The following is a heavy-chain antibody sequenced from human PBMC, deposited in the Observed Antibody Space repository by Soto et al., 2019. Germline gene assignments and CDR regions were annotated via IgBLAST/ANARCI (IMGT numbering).Heavy chain of an antibody. CDR1: GFTFSSYA. Sequence: EVQLLESGGGLVKPGGSLRLSCAASGFTFSSYAMSWVRQAPGKGLEWVSAISGSGGSTYYADSVKGRFTISRDNSKNTLYLQMNRLRAEDTAVYYCAKDKAARDYYYYGMDVWGQGTTVTVSS. CDR3: AKDKAARDYYYYGMDV. CDR2: ISGSGGST. D-gene: IGHD6-6*01. J-gene: IGHJ6*02. V-gene: IGHV3-23*01.